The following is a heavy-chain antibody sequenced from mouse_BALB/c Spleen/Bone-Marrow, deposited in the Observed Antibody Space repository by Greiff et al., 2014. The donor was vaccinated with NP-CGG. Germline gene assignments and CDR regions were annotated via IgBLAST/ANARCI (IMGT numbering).Heavy chain of an antibody. V-gene: IGHV2-9*02. Sequence: VQLVESGPGLVAPSQSLSITCTVPGFSLTSYGVHWVRQPPGKGLEWLGVIWAGGSTNYNSALMSRLSISKDNSKSQVFLKMNSLRTDDTAMYYCARVYLWYFDVWGAGTTVTVSS. CDR2: IWAGGST. J-gene: IGHJ1*01. D-gene: IGHD2-3*01. CDR1: GFSLTSYG. CDR3: ARVYLWYFDV.